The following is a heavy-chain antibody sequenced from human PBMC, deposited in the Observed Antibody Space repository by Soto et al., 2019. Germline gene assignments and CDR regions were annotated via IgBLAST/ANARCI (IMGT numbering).Heavy chain of an antibody. Sequence: SETLSLTCTVSGGSISSGGYYWSWIRQHPGKGLEWIGYIYYSGSTYYNPSLKSRVTISVDTSKNQFSLKLSSVTAADTAVYYCARYSGYDLYYFDYWGQGTLVTVSS. CDR3: ARYSGYDLYYFDY. J-gene: IGHJ4*02. D-gene: IGHD5-12*01. CDR2: IYYSGST. CDR1: GGSISSGGYY. V-gene: IGHV4-31*03.